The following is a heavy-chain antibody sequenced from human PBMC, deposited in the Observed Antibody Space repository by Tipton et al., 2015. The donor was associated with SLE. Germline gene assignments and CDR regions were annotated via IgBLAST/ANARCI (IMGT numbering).Heavy chain of an antibody. D-gene: IGHD6-19*01. J-gene: IGHJ1*01. CDR3: ARGGQWQALFQH. V-gene: IGHV4-34*01. CDR1: GGSFSGNY. Sequence: TLSLTCAVYGGSFSGNYWNWIRQPPGKGLEWIGEINHSGSAKYNPALKSRVTISVDTSKNQFSLKLSSVTAADTAVYYCARGGQWQALFQHWGQGTLVTVSS. CDR2: INHSGSA.